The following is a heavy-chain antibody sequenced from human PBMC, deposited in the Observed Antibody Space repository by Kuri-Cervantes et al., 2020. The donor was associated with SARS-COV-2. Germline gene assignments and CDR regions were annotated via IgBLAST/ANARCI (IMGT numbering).Heavy chain of an antibody. Sequence: GESLKISCAASGFTFSSYAMSWARQAPGKGLEWVSAISGSGGSTYYADSVKGRFTISRDNSKNTPYLQMNSLRAEDTAVYYCASNMRDSSAPDAFDIWGQGTMVTVSS. CDR3: ASNMRDSSAPDAFDI. J-gene: IGHJ3*02. V-gene: IGHV3-23*01. CDR1: GFTFSSYA. CDR2: ISGSGGST. D-gene: IGHD3-22*01.